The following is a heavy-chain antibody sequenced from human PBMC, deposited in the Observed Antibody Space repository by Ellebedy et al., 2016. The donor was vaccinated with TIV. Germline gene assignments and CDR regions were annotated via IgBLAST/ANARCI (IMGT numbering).Heavy chain of an antibody. J-gene: IGHJ4*02. CDR1: GGTFSHYA. D-gene: IGHD1-26*01. CDR3: ARWDGSSASFQGPYDY. V-gene: IGHV1-69*04. CDR2: ISPILNIV. Sequence: AASVKVSCKASGGTFSHYAINWVRQAPGQGLEWMGRISPILNIVDYAQNFQGRVTFTADKSTSTAYIAVSSLRSEDTAVYYCARWDGSSASFQGPYDYWGQGTLVAVSS.